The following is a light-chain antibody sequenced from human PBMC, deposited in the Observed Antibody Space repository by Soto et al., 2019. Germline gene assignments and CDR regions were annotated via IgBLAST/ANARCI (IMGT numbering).Light chain of an antibody. CDR3: SSYTTSSAYV. CDR2: DVS. CDR1: SSDVGAYNY. V-gene: IGLV2-14*01. Sequence: QSVLTQPASVSGSPGQSITISCTGTSSDVGAYNYVSWYQRHPGKAPKLMIYDVSNRPSGVSNRFSASKSGNTASLTISGLQAEDEADYYCSSYTTSSAYVFGTGTKVTVL. J-gene: IGLJ1*01.